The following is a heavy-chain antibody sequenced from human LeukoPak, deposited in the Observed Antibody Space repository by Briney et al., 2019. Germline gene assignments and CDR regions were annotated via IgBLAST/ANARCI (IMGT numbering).Heavy chain of an antibody. D-gene: IGHD3-9*01. Sequence: GESLKISCKGSGYSFTSYWIGWVRQMPGKGLEWMGIIYPGDSDTRYSPSFQGQVTISADKSISTACLQWSSLKASDTAMYYCARKVVLRYFDWLGAFDIWGQGTMVTVSS. CDR2: IYPGDSDT. CDR3: ARKVVLRYFDWLGAFDI. CDR1: GYSFTSYW. V-gene: IGHV5-51*01. J-gene: IGHJ3*02.